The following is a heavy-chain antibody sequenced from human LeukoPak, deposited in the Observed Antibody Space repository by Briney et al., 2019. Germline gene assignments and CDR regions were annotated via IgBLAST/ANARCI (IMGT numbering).Heavy chain of an antibody. V-gene: IGHV3-74*01. D-gene: IGHD3-10*01. J-gene: IGHJ4*02. CDR2: LNSDGSST. Sequence: TGGSLRLSCATSGFTFSDAWMSWVRQAPGKGLVWVSRLNSDGSSTSYADSVEGRFTISRDNAKNTLYLQMNSLRVEDTAVYYCARGNWRGGSGSYSLDYWGQGTLVTVSS. CDR3: ARGNWRGGSGSYSLDY. CDR1: GFTFSDAW.